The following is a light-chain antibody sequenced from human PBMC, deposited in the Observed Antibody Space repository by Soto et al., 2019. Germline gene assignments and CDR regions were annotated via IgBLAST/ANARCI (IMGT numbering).Light chain of an antibody. CDR3: NSYTTSSPWV. CDR1: SSDVGAYNY. J-gene: IGLJ3*02. Sequence: QSALTQPASVSGSPGQSIAISCTGTSSDVGAYNYVSWYQQHPGKAPKLMIYEVSNRPSGVSNRFSGSQSGNTASLTISGLQAEDEADYYCNSYTTSSPWVFGGGTKVTVL. CDR2: EVS. V-gene: IGLV2-14*01.